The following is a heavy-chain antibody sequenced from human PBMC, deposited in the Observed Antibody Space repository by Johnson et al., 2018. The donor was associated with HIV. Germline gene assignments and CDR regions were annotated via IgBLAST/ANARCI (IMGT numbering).Heavy chain of an antibody. CDR2: IKQDGSEK. CDR1: GFIFSDHY. J-gene: IGHJ3*02. CDR3: ARRFGAAFDI. V-gene: IGHV3-7*01. D-gene: IGHD3-16*01. Sequence: EVQLVESGGGLVKPGGSLRLSCAASGFIFSDHYMSWVRQAPGKGLEWVANIKQDGSEKYYVDSVKGRFTISRDNAKNSLYLQMNSLRAEDTAVYYCARRFGAAFDIWGQGTMVTVSS.